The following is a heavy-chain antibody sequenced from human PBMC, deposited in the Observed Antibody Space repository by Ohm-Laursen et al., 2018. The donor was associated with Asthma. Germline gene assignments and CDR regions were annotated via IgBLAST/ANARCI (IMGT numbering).Heavy chain of an antibody. J-gene: IGHJ4*02. CDR3: ARVFTTVVTPPDY. V-gene: IGHV1-18*01. CDR1: GYTFTSYG. CDR2: ISAYNGNT. D-gene: IGHD4-23*01. Sequence: SVKVFCKTSGYTFTSYGISWVRQAPGQGLEWMGWISAYNGNTNYAQKLQGRVTMTTDTSTSTAYMELRSLRSDDTAVYYCARVFTTVVTPPDYWGQGTLVTVSS.